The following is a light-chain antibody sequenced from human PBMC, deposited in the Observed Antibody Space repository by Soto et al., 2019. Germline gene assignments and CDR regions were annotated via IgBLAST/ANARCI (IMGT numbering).Light chain of an antibody. CDR3: QVWDISSGHVV. CDR2: YDS. V-gene: IGLV3-21*01. Sequence: SYELTQPPSVSVAPGKTASVACGGSNIGSKSVHWYQKKSGQAPMLVMYYDSDRPSGIPERFSGSNSGNTATLTISRVEAGDEADYYCQVWDISSGHVVFGGETNFTVL. J-gene: IGLJ3*02. CDR1: NIGSKS.